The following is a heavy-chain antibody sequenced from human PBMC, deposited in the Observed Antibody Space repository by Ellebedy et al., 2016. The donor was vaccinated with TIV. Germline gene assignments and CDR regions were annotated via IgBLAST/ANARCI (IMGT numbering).Heavy chain of an antibody. D-gene: IGHD3-10*01. V-gene: IGHV3-48*02. CDR2: ISSSSSTI. CDR3: ARGSGLWFGDDFDY. CDR1: GFTFSSYS. J-gene: IGHJ4*02. Sequence: GGSLRLXCAASGFTFSSYSMNWVRQAPGKGLEWVSYISSSSSTIYYADSVKGRFTISRDNAKNSLYLQMNSLRDEDTAVYYCARGSGLWFGDDFDYWGQGTLVTVSS.